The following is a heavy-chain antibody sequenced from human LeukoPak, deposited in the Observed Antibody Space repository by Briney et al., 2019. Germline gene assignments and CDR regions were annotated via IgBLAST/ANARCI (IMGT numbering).Heavy chain of an antibody. CDR1: GYSISSGYY. J-gene: IGHJ6*03. D-gene: IGHD2/OR15-2a*01. V-gene: IGHV4-38-2*02. CDR2: IYYSGST. Sequence: SETLSLTCSVSGYSISSGYYCGCIRQAPAKGLQWITTIYYSGSTYYNTSLKNRVTTSVDASTNQLSLKLSTVTTADTAAYYNHSLKRRVPISVDTSKDKFSLGLGSVTAADTAVYYCARVEGGYGSGRRENYFYYCMDVWGKGTAVTISS. CDR3: HSLKRRVPISVDTSKDKFSLGLGSVTAADTAVYYCARVEGGYGSGRRENYFYYCMDV.